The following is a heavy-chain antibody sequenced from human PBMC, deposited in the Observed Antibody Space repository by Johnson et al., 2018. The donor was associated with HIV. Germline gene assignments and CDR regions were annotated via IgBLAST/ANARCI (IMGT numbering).Heavy chain of an antibody. CDR3: ARDGVYSSPHDAFDI. Sequence: VQLVESGGGLVQPGGSLRLSCAASGFIFSNYWMSWVRQAPGRGLEWLANIKEDGSEDYYVDSLKGRFTISRDNARNSLYLQMASLRPGDSAVYYCARDGVYSSPHDAFDIWGQGTMVTVSP. D-gene: IGHD6-13*01. CDR2: IKEDGSED. J-gene: IGHJ3*02. V-gene: IGHV3-7*05. CDR1: GFIFSNYW.